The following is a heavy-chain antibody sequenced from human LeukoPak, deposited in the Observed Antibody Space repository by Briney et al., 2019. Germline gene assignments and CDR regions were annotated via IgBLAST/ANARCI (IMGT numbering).Heavy chain of an antibody. V-gene: IGHV1-69*05. CDR2: IIPIFGTA. Sequence: SVKVSRKASGGTFSSCAISWVRQAPGQGLEWMGRIIPIFGTANYAQKFQGRVTITTDESTSTAYMELSSLRSEDTAVYYCARVLESYDYVWGSYRRHFDYWGQGTLVTVSS. CDR3: ARVLESYDYVWGSYRRHFDY. J-gene: IGHJ4*02. D-gene: IGHD3-16*02. CDR1: GGTFSSCA.